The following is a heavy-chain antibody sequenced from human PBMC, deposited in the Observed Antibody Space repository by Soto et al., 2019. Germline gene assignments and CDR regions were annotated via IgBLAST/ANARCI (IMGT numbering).Heavy chain of an antibody. V-gene: IGHV4-4*02. Sequence: PSETLSLTCGVSGGTVASSHWWSWVRQSPGRGLEWIGNVYRTGDTNFNPSLQSRVTFSVDKSNNQFSLRLTSVTAADTAVYFCAREIVTAGGNNYFDPWGPGTRVTVSS. D-gene: IGHD2-21*02. CDR1: GGTVASSHW. J-gene: IGHJ5*02. CDR3: AREIVTAGGNNYFDP. CDR2: VYRTGDT.